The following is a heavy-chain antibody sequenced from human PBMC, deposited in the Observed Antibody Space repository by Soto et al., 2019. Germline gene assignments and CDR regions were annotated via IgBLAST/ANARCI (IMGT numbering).Heavy chain of an antibody. V-gene: IGHV3-9*01. CDR2: ISWNSGSI. CDR3: AKDISLLTTARSDY. D-gene: IGHD4-17*01. Sequence: PGGSLRLSCAASGFTFDDYAMHWVRQVPGVGLEWVSGISWNSGSIDYADSVKGRFTISRDNAKNSLYLQMNSLRAEDTAFYYCAKDISLLTTARSDYWGQGTLVTASS. CDR1: GFTFDDYA. J-gene: IGHJ4*02.